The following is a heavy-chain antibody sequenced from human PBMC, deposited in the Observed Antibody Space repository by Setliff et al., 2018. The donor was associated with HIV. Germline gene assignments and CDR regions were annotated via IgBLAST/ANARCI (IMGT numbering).Heavy chain of an antibody. J-gene: IGHJ1*01. Sequence: PSETLSLTCIVSRGSISSTSHYWGWVRQSPGRRLEWIGSIYYSGRTYYNPSLKSRLKMSIDTSKNQFSLMLNSVTAADTAVYFCARDPYCSGDGCFRYYQHWGRGTLVTVSS. CDR1: RGSISSTSHY. CDR2: IYYSGRT. D-gene: IGHD2-15*01. CDR3: ARDPYCSGDGCFRYYQH. V-gene: IGHV4-39*07.